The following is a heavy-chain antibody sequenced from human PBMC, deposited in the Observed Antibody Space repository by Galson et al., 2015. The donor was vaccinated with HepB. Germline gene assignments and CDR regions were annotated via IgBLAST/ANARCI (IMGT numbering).Heavy chain of an antibody. V-gene: IGHV3-30*18. J-gene: IGHJ4*02. Sequence: SLRLSCAASGFTFSSYGMHWVRQAPGKGLEWVAIISYDGSKKYYADSVKGRFTISRDNSKDTLFLQMNSLRPEDTAVYYCAKVRPRYCSSTSCYSAEFDYWGQGTLVTVSS. CDR1: GFTFSSYG. CDR2: ISYDGSKK. CDR3: AKVRPRYCSSTSCYSAEFDY. D-gene: IGHD2-2*02.